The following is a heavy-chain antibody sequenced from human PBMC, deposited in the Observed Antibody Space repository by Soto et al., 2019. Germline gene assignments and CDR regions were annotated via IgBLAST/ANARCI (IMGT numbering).Heavy chain of an antibody. D-gene: IGHD6-19*01. V-gene: IGHV4-38-2*02. J-gene: IGHJ4*02. CDR3: ARDKWQWLVAYYFDY. CDR1: GYSISSCYY. Sequence: SETLCLTCAVFGYSISSCYYWGWIRQPPGKGLEWLGSIYHSGSTYYNPSLKSRVTISVDTSKNQFSLKLSSVTAADTAVYYCARDKWQWLVAYYFDYWGQGTLVTVSS. CDR2: IYHSGST.